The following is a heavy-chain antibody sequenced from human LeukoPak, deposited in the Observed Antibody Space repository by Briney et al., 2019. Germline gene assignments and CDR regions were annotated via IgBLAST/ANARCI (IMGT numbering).Heavy chain of an antibody. J-gene: IGHJ4*02. CDR3: ARVGRVGYSSSRYYFDY. CDR2: ISYDGSNK. V-gene: IGHV3-30*03. CDR1: GFTFSSYG. Sequence: TGGSLRLSCAASGFTFSSYGMHWVRQAPGKGLEWVAVISYDGSNKYYADSVKGRFTISRDNSKNTLYLQMNSLRAEDTAVYYCARVGRVGYSSSRYYFDYWGQGTLVTVSS. D-gene: IGHD6-13*01.